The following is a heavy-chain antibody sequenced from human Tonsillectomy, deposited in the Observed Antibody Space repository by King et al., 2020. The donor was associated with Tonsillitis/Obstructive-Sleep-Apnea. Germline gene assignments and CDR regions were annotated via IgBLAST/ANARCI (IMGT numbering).Heavy chain of an antibody. D-gene: IGHD3-10*01. CDR3: ARGGTNYGSGTYNWFDP. CDR1: GGSFSGYY. Sequence: VQLQQWGAGLLKPSETLSLTCAVYGGSFSGYYWSWIRQPPGKGLEWIGEINHSGSTNYNPSLKSRVTITVDTSKNQFSQKLSSVTDAAPAVYYCARGGTNYGSGTYNWFDPWGQGTLVTVSS. V-gene: IGHV4-34*01. CDR2: INHSGST. J-gene: IGHJ5*02.